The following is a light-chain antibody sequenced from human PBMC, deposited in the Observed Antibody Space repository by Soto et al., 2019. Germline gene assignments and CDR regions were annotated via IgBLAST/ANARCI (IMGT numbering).Light chain of an antibody. CDR3: SSYTTRNTEV. CDR1: SSDVGAFNY. J-gene: IGLJ1*01. CDR2: DVT. V-gene: IGLV2-14*03. Sequence: ALTQPGSVSGSPGQSISISCVGTSSDVGAFNYVSWYQHHPGKAPQLIISDVTSRPSGVSNRFSASKSGNTASLTISGLQAEDEADYYCSSYTTRNTEVFGTGTKVTVL.